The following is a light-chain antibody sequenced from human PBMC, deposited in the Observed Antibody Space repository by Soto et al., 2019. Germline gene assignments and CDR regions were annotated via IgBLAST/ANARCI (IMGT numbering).Light chain of an antibody. CDR1: SSDVGAYNF. V-gene: IGLV2-14*01. CDR3: SSYTSSSTYV. CDR2: EVS. J-gene: IGLJ1*01. Sequence: QSVLTQPASVSGSPGQSITISCTGTSSDVGAYNFVSWYQHHPDKAPKLMISEVSNRLSGVSDRFSGSKSGNTASLTISGLQAEDEADYYCSSYTSSSTYVFGTGTKVTVL.